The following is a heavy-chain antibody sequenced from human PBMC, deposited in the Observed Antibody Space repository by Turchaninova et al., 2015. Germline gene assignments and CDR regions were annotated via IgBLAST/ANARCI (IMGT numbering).Heavy chain of an antibody. D-gene: IGHD4-11*01. J-gene: IGHJ4*02. V-gene: IGHV4-34*01. CDR3: ARVPLQKTFFDY. Sequence: QVPLPQWGAGLLQPSEPLSPTSAVYGGAFSGYNWCWIRQPPGKGLEWMGEIKHSGSTNYNPSLKSRVTITVDTSKNEFSLKLSSVTAADTAVYYCARVPLQKTFFDYWGQGTLVTVSS. CDR2: IKHSGST. CDR1: GGAFSGYN.